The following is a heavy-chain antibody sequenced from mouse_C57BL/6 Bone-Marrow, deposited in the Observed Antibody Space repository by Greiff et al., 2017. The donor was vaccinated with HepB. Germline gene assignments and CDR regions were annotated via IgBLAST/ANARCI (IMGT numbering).Heavy chain of an antibody. J-gene: IGHJ3*01. CDR3: ARLGGLYDSYYSFAY. CDR1: GYTFTDYY. Sequence: VQLQQSGPELVKPGASVKISCKASGYTFTDYYMNWVKQSHGKSLEWIGDINPNNGGTSYNQKFKGKATLTVDKSSSTAYMELRSLTSEDSAVYYCARLGGLYDSYYSFAYWGQGTLVTVSA. V-gene: IGHV1-26*01. CDR2: INPNNGGT. D-gene: IGHD2-3*01.